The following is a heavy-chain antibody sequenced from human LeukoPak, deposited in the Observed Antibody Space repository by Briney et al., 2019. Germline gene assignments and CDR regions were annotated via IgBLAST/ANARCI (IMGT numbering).Heavy chain of an antibody. CDR2: ISGSGGST. J-gene: IGHJ5*02. D-gene: IGHD5-18*01. Sequence: SCKASGGTFSSYAMSWVRQAPGKGLEWVSAISGSGGSTYYADSVKGRFTISRDNSKNTLYLQMNSLRAEDTAVYYCAKERGYSYGYWFDPWGQGTLVTVSS. V-gene: IGHV3-23*01. CDR1: GGTFSSYA. CDR3: AKERGYSYGYWFDP.